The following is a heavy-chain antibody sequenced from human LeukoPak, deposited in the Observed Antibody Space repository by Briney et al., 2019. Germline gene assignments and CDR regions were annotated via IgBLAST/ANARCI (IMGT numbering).Heavy chain of an antibody. CDR2: IYPGEGIYATATT. V-gene: IGHV4-4*07. J-gene: IGHJ4*02. Sequence: SETLSLTCSVYGVSISGYYWSWIRQSAGNRLEWIGRIYPGEGIYATATTSYNPSFKSRVTMSGDTSKNQLSLKLSSVTAADTAVYYCARDPTTVTTIFDSWGQGILVTVSS. CDR1: GVSISGYY. CDR3: ARDPTTVTTIFDS. D-gene: IGHD4-4*01.